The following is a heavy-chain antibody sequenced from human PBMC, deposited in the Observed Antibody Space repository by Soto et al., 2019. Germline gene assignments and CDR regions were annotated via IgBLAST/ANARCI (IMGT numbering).Heavy chain of an antibody. CDR3: ARGSIRAVAGRGSIDY. D-gene: IGHD6-19*01. Sequence: SETLSLTCAVYCGSFSGYYWSWIRQTPGKGLEWIGEINHSGSTNYNPSLKSRVTISVDTSKNQFSLKLSSVTAADTAVYYCARGSIRAVAGRGSIDYWAREPWSPSPQ. CDR1: CGSFSGYY. J-gene: IGHJ4*02. V-gene: IGHV4-34*01. CDR2: INHSGST.